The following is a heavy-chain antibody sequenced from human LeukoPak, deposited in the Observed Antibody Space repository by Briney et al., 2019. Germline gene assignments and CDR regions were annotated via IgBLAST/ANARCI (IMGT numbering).Heavy chain of an antibody. J-gene: IGHJ4*02. Sequence: SETLSLTCTVSGGSISSYYWSWIRQPPGKGLEWIGYIYYSGSTNYNPSLKSRVTISVDTSKNQFSLKLSSVTAADTAVYYCARQAATAFPHFDYWGQGTLATVSS. V-gene: IGHV4-59*08. CDR2: IYYSGST. D-gene: IGHD2-15*01. CDR1: GGSISSYY. CDR3: ARQAATAFPHFDY.